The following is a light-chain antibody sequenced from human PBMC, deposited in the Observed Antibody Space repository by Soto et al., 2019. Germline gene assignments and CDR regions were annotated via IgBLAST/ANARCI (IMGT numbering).Light chain of an antibody. CDR1: SSDVGGSNY. CDR2: EVS. V-gene: IGLV2-14*01. CDR3: TSYTSSSTLV. J-gene: IGLJ3*02. Sequence: QSALTQPASVSGSPGQSFTISCIGTSSDVGGSNYVSWYQQYPGKAPKLMIYEVSNRPSGVSDRFSGSKSGNTASLTISGLQAEDEADYYCTSYTSSSTLVFGGGTKLTVL.